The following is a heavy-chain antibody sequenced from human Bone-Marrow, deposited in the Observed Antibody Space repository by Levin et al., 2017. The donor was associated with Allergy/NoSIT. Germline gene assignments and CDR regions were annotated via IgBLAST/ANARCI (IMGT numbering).Heavy chain of an antibody. V-gene: IGHV1-46*01. J-gene: IGHJ4*02. CDR1: GYTFTSYY. Sequence: ASVKVSCKASGYTFTSYYMHWVRQAPGQGLEWMGIINPSGGSTSYAQKFQGRVTMTRDTSTSTVYMELSSLRSEDTAVYYCARDRGGYSYGYRLFFDYWGQGTLVTVSS. CDR3: ARDRGGYSYGYRLFFDY. D-gene: IGHD5-18*01. CDR2: INPSGGST.